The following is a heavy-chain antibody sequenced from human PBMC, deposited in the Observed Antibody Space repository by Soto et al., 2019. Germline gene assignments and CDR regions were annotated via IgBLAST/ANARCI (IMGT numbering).Heavy chain of an antibody. D-gene: IGHD5-12*01. J-gene: IGHJ4*02. CDR3: ASRLVATIGTERY. CDR2: INHSGST. Sequence: SETLSLTCAVYGGSFSGYYWSWIRQPPGKGLEWIGEINHSGSTNYNPSLKSRVTISVDTSKNQFSLKLSSVTAADTAVYYCASRLVATIGTERYWGQGTLVTVSS. CDR1: GGSFSGYY. V-gene: IGHV4-34*01.